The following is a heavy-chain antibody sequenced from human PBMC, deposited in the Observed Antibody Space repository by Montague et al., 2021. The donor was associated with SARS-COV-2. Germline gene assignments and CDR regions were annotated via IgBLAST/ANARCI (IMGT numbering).Heavy chain of an antibody. CDR2: INSDGSST. Sequence: SLRLSCAASGFTFSSYWMHWVRQAPGKGLVWVSRINSDGSSTSYADFVKGRFTVSRDNAKNTLYLQMNSLIAEDTAVYYCVSEGIVATIMFDFWGQGTLVTVSS. CDR1: GFTFSSYW. V-gene: IGHV3-74*01. J-gene: IGHJ4*02. CDR3: VSEGIVATIMFDF. D-gene: IGHD5-12*01.